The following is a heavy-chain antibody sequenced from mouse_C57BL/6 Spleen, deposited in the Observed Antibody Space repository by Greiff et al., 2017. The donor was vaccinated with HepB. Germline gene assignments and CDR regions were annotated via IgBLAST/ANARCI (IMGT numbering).Heavy chain of an antibody. V-gene: IGHV5-4*01. Sequence: EVHLVESGGGLVKPGGSLKLSCAASGFTFSSYAMSWVRQTPEKRLEWVATISDGGSYTYYPDNVKGRFTISRDNAKNNLYLQMSHLKSEDTAMYYCARGGITTVVATGDAMDYWGQGTSVTVSS. CDR3: ARGGITTVVATGDAMDY. CDR2: ISDGGSYT. J-gene: IGHJ4*01. CDR1: GFTFSSYA. D-gene: IGHD1-1*01.